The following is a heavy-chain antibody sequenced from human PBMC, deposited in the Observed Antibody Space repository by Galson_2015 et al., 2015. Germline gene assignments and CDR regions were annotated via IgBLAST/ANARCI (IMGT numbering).Heavy chain of an antibody. Sequence: SVKVSCKASGYTFTSYYMHWVRQAPGQGLEWMGIINPSGGSTSYAQKFQGRVTMTRDTSTSTVYMELSSLRSEDTAVYYCARAYSVTGTTGYFDYWGQGTLVTVSS. CDR2: INPSGGST. J-gene: IGHJ4*02. D-gene: IGHD1-1*01. CDR1: GYTFTSYY. V-gene: IGHV1-46*01. CDR3: ARAYSVTGTTGYFDY.